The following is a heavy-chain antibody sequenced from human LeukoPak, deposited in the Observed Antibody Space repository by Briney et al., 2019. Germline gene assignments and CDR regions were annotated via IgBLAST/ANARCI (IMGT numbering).Heavy chain of an antibody. V-gene: IGHV1-24*01. D-gene: IGHD6-13*01. CDR3: ATGPGSWGDY. Sequence: ASVKVSCKVSGYTLTELSMHWVRQAPGKGLEWMGGFDPEDGETICAQKFQGRVTMTEDTSTDTAYMELSSLRSEDAAVYYCATGPGSWGDYWGQGTLVTVSS. CDR2: FDPEDGET. J-gene: IGHJ4*02. CDR1: GYTLTELS.